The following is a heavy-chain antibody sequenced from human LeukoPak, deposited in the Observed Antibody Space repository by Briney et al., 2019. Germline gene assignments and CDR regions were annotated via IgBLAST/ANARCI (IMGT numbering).Heavy chain of an antibody. V-gene: IGHV3-30*04. Sequence: GGSLRLSCAASGFTFSSYAMHWVRQAPGKGLEWVAVISYDGSNKYYADSVRGRFTISRDNSKNTLYLQMNSLRAEDTALYYCARELYYYDSSGYYYVAFDYWGQGTLVTVSS. J-gene: IGHJ4*02. CDR1: GFTFSSYA. CDR3: ARELYYYDSSGYYYVAFDY. D-gene: IGHD3-22*01. CDR2: ISYDGSNK.